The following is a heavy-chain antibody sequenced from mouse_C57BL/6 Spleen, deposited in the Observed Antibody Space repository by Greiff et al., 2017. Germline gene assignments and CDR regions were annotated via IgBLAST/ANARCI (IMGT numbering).Heavy chain of an antibody. J-gene: IGHJ4*01. Sequence: QVQLQQPGAELVMPGASVKLSCKASGYTFTSYWMHWVKQRPGQGLEWIGEIDPSDSYTNYNQKFKGKSTLTVDKSSSTAYMQLSSLTSEDSAVYYCASRSYAMDYWGQGTSVTVSS. CDR1: GYTFTSYW. CDR2: IDPSDSYT. CDR3: ASRSYAMDY. V-gene: IGHV1-69*01.